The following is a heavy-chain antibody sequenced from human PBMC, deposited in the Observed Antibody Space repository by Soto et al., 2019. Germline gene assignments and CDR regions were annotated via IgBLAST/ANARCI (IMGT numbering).Heavy chain of an antibody. V-gene: IGHV3-21*01. Sequence: PGGSLRLSCAASGFTFSSYSMNWVRQAPGKGMEWVSSISSSSSYIYYADSVKGRFTISRDNAKNSLYLQMNSLRAEDTAVYYCARVVLPLYYDCSGLKRARDFWGQGSLVTVSS. J-gene: IGHJ4*02. CDR3: ARVVLPLYYDCSGLKRARDF. D-gene: IGHD3-22*01. CDR2: ISSSSSYI. CDR1: GFTFSSYS.